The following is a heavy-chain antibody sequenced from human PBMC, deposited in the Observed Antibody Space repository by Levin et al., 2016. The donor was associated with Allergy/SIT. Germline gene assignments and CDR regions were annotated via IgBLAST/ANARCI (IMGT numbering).Heavy chain of an antibody. CDR2: ILPVVGVA. J-gene: IGHJ4*02. D-gene: IGHD1-26*01. Sequence: SVKVSCKSSGGTFSTYAINWVRQAPGQGLEWMGRILPVVGVATYAQRFQGRVTMTADKSTTTAYMEVRSLKSDDTAVYYCARGSAGWGHFDSWGQGTLGHRLL. V-gene: IGHV1-69*04. CDR3: ARGSAGWGHFDS. CDR1: GGTFSTYA.